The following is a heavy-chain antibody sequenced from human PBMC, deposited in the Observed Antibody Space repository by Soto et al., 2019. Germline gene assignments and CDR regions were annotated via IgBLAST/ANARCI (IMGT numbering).Heavy chain of an antibody. J-gene: IGHJ5*02. CDR2: IYYSGST. V-gene: IGHV4-30-4*01. Sequence: PSETLSLTCTVSGGSISSGDYYWSWIRQPPGKGLEWIGYIYYSGSTYYNPSLKSRVTISVDTSKNQFSLKLSSVTAADTAVYYCARDEGYYDSSGYYYGWFDPWGQGTLVTVSS. CDR1: GGSISSGDYY. D-gene: IGHD3-22*01. CDR3: ARDEGYYDSSGYYYGWFDP.